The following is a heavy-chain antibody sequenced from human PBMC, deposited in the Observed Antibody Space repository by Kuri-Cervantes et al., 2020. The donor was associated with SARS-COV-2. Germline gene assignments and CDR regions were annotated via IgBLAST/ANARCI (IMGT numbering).Heavy chain of an antibody. D-gene: IGHD3-22*01. CDR2: ISSSSSYI. V-gene: IGHV3-21*01. CDR1: GFTFSSYS. J-gene: IGHJ4*02. CDR3: ARGYHDSSGYWYYFDY. Sequence: GESLKISCVASGFTFSSYSMNWVRQAPGKGLEWVSSISSSSSYIYYADSVKGRFTISRDNAKNSLYLQMNSLRAEDTAVYYCARGYHDSSGYWYYFDYWGQGTLVTVSS.